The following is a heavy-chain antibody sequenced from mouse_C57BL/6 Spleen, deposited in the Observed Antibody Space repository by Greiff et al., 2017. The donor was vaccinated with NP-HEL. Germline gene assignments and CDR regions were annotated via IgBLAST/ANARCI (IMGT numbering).Heavy chain of an antibody. CDR1: GFTFSSYS. CDR2: ISDGGSYT. Sequence: EVQRVESGGGLVKPGGSLKLSCAASGFTFSSYSMSWVRQTPEKRLEWVATISDGGSYTYYPDNVKGRNTISRDNAKNNLYLQMSRLKSEDAAMYYCASDLEVTFAYWGQGTLVTVSA. D-gene: IGHD1-3*01. J-gene: IGHJ3*01. CDR3: ASDLEVTFAY. V-gene: IGHV5-4*01.